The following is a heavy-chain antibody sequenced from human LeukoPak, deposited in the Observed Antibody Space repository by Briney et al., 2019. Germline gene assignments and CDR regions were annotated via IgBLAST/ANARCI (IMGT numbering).Heavy chain of an antibody. J-gene: IGHJ4*02. CDR2: IYYSGNT. CDR3: ARQYNSGYGLPFDY. D-gene: IGHD5-12*01. Sequence: SETLSLTCTDSGGSISSSSYYWGWIRQPPGKGLEWIGSIYYSGNTYYNPSLKSRVTISVDTSKNQFSLKLNSVTAADTAVYYCARQYNSGYGLPFDYWGQGTLVTVSS. CDR1: GGSISSSSYY. V-gene: IGHV4-39*01.